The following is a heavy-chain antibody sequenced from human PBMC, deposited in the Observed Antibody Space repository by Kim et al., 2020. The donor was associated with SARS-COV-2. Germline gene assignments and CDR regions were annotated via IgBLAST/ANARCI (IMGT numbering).Heavy chain of an antibody. CDR2: IYYSGST. D-gene: IGHD3-3*01. CDR3: AIRRTLDFWGPWFDP. CDR1: GGSISSSSYY. V-gene: IGHV4-39*01. Sequence: SETLSLTCTVSGGSISSSSYYWGWIRQPPGKGLEWIGSIYYSGSTYYNPSLKSRVTISVDTSKNQFSLKLSSVTAADTAVYYCAIRRTLDFWGPWFDPWGQGTLVTVSS. J-gene: IGHJ5*02.